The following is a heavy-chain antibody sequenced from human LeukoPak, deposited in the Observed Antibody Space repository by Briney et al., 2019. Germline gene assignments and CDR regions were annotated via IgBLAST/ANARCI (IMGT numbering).Heavy chain of an antibody. D-gene: IGHD3-10*01. CDR2: MNPNSGNT. CDR1: GYTFTSYD. Sequence: ASVKVSCKASGYTFTSYDINWVRQATGQGLEWMGWMNPNSGNTGYAQKFQGRVTMTRNTSISTAYMELSSLRSEDTAVYYCARRISMVRGVIIWFDPWGQGTLVTVSS. CDR3: ARRISMVRGVIIWFDP. V-gene: IGHV1-8*01. J-gene: IGHJ5*02.